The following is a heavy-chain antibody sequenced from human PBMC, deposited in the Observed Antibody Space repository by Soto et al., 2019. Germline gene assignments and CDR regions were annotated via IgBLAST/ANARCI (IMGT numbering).Heavy chain of an antibody. CDR1: GFSFSSYS. J-gene: IGHJ4*02. D-gene: IGHD1-26*01. CDR2: ISTRSSTI. V-gene: IGHV3-48*02. CDR3: ARDFAWAFDY. Sequence: EVQLVESGGGLVQPGGSLRLSCVASGFSFSSYSMNWVRQAPGKGLERVSYISTRSSTIHYADSVKGRFTISRDNAKNSLYLQMNRLRDEDTAVYYCARDFAWAFDYWGQGTLLTVSP.